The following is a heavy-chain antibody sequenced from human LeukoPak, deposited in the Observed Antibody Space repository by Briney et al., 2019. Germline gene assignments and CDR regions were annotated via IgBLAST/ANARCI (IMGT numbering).Heavy chain of an antibody. J-gene: IGHJ4*02. CDR3: AKLAETGYRSGWYDY. CDR1: GFTFTSYG. Sequence: GGSLRLSCAASGFTFTSYGMHWVRQAPGKGPEWVAVMSYDGSNKYYADSVKGRFTISRDNSKNTLYLQMYSLRAEDTAVYYCAKLAETGYRSGWYDYWGQGTLVTVSS. CDR2: MSYDGSNK. D-gene: IGHD6-19*01. V-gene: IGHV3-30*18.